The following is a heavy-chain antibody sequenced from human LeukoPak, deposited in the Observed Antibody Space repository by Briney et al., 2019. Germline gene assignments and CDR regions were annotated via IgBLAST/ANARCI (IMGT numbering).Heavy chain of an antibody. CDR2: IYNNEST. CDR1: GDAVYY. CDR3: ARLYSSSGWYGSRRRGESALDY. D-gene: IGHD6-19*01. Sequence: PSETLSLTCTVSGDAVYYWNWIRQPAGKGLEWIGRIYNNESTWSNPSLKSRVSMSIDTSKNQFSLKLSSVTAADTAVYYCARLYSSSGWYGSRRRGESALDYWGQGTLVTVSS. V-gene: IGHV4-4*07. J-gene: IGHJ4*02.